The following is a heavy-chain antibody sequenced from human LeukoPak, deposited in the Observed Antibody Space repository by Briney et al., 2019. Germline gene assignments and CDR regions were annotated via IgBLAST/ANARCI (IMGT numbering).Heavy chain of an antibody. CDR1: GGSISSAGYY. CDR2: IYTSGST. V-gene: IGHV4-61*02. D-gene: IGHD3-3*02. Sequence: SETLFLTCIVSGGSISSAGYYWSWIRQPAGKGLEWIGRIYTSGSTDYNPSLKSRVTISGDTSKNQFSLKLSSVTAADTAVYYCARVHFWSGYLDYWGQGTLVTVSS. CDR3: ARVHFWSGYLDY. J-gene: IGHJ4*02.